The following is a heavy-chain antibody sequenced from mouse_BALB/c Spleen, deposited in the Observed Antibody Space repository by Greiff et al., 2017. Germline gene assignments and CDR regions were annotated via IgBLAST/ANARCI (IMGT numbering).Heavy chain of an antibody. V-gene: IGHV5-4*02. CDR2: ISDGGSYT. CDR1: GFTFSDYY. D-gene: IGHD2-4*01. J-gene: IGHJ2*01. CDR3: ARDGITKGVFDY. Sequence: EVHLVESGGGLVKPGGSLKLSCAASGFTFSDYYMYWVRQTPEKRLEWVATISDGGSYTYYPDSVKGRFTISRDNAKNNLYLQMSSLKSEDTAMYYCARDGITKGVFDYWGQGTTLTVSS.